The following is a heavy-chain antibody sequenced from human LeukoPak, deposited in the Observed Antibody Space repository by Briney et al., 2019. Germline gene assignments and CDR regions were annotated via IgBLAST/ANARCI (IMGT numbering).Heavy chain of an antibody. D-gene: IGHD6-13*01. CDR3: GRHLTPGIAAAGLGY. CDR2: FYYSGST. CDR1: GGSISSYY. Sequence: SETLSLTCTVSGGSISSYYWSWIRQPPRKGLEWVGYFYYSGSTNYNPSLKSRVPISVETSKNKFSLQLRYVAAADTAVYYCGRHLTPGIAAAGLGYWGQGTLVTVSS. V-gene: IGHV4-59*08. J-gene: IGHJ4*02.